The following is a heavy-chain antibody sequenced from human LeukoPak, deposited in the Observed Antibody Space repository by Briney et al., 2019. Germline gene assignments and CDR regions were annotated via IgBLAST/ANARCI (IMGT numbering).Heavy chain of an antibody. CDR2: ISAYNGNT. J-gene: IGHJ4*02. CDR3: AKGMGKYYYDSSAYYF. V-gene: IGHV1-18*01. D-gene: IGHD3-22*01. CDR1: GYTFTSYG. Sequence: ASVKVSCKASGYTFTSYGISWVRQAPGQGLEWMGWISAYNGNTNYAQKLQGRVTMTTDTSTSTAYMELRSLRSDDTAVYYCAKGMGKYYYDSSAYYFWGQGTLVTVSS.